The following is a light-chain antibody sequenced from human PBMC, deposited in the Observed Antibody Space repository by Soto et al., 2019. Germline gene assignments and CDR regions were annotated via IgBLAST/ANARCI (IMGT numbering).Light chain of an antibody. J-gene: IGKJ1*01. CDR2: DAS. CDR1: QNINYW. V-gene: IGKV1-5*01. CDR3: QQYSGPRT. Sequence: DIQMTQSPSTLSASVGDRVTITCQASQNINYWLAWYQQKLGSPPKLLIYDASNFGHGVPSRFSGGGSGTHFTFHISSLRPDDVATYFCQQYSGPRTFGQGTKVEI.